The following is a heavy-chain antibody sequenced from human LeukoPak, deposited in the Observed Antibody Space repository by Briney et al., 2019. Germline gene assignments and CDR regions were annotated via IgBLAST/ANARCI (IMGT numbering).Heavy chain of an antibody. J-gene: IGHJ4*02. CDR1: GYTFTGYY. CDR3: AREIGVGATTSGFDY. CDR2: INPNSGGT. V-gene: IGHV1-2*04. D-gene: IGHD1-26*01. Sequence: ASVKVSCKASGYTFTGYYMHWVRQAPGQGLEWMGWINPNSGGTNYAQKFQGWVTMTRDTSISTAYMELSRLRSDDTAVYYCAREIGVGATTSGFDYWGQGTLVTVSS.